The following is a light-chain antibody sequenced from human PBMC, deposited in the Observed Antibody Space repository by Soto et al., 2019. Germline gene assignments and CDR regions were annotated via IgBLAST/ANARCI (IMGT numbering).Light chain of an antibody. CDR1: QDIXSW. CDR3: QQYDTVSGT. V-gene: IGKV1-5*01. Sequence: DFQVTQSPSTLSASAGDRVTIACRASQDIXSWLAWCQAKPGKAPNVLXDKASSLERGGPQRLSGSGSATEFTLTISSLHTDDFANYYCQQYDTVSGTFGPGTKVDIK. CDR2: KAS. J-gene: IGKJ1*01.